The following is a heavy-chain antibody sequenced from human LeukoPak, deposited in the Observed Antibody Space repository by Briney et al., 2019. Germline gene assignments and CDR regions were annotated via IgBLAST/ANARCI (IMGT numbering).Heavy chain of an antibody. V-gene: IGHV4-39*07. Sequence: SETLSLTCTVSGGSISSSTYYWGWIRQPPGKGLEWIGSIYYSGSTYYNPSLKSRVTISVDTSKNQFSLKLSSVTAADTAVYYCARVKSYYYGSGSYSRGYYFDYWGQGTLVTVSS. D-gene: IGHD3-10*01. J-gene: IGHJ4*02. CDR2: IYYSGST. CDR3: ARVKSYYYGSGSYSRGYYFDY. CDR1: GGSISSSTYY.